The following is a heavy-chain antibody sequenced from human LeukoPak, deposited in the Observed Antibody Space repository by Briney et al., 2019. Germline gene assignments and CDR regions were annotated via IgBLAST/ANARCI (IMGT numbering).Heavy chain of an antibody. CDR2: ISDNSVST. CDR3: AKGSSSSRTYYFDY. CDR1: GFSPFSSYV. V-gene: IGHV3-23*01. Sequence: GGSLRLSCAASGFSPFSSYVMSWVRQAPGKGLEWVSAISDNSVSTYYADSVKGRFTVSRDNSKNTLYLQMNSLRVEDTAVYFCAKGSSSSRTYYFDYWGQGTLVTVSS. J-gene: IGHJ4*02. D-gene: IGHD6-6*01.